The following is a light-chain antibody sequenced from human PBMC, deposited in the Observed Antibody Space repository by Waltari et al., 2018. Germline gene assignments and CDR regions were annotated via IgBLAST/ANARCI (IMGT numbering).Light chain of an antibody. CDR1: QSIATY. CDR2: AAS. J-gene: IGKJ1*01. Sequence: DIQMTQSPSSLSASVGDRVTITCRASQSIATYLNWYQQKPGKAPKVLIHAASSLQSGVPSRFAGSGSGTDFTLTITSLQPEDFATYYCQHSYNLPLTFGQGTKVEVK. V-gene: IGKV1-39*01. CDR3: QHSYNLPLT.